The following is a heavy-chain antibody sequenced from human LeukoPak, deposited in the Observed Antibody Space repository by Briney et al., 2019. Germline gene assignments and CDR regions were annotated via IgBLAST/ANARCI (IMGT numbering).Heavy chain of an antibody. CDR2: IYYSGST. CDR1: GGSFSGYY. D-gene: IGHD4-17*01. V-gene: IGHV4-59*01. J-gene: IGHJ6*03. CDR3: ARGDDYGDYERYYYYMDV. Sequence: SETLSLTCAVYGGSFSGYYWSWIRQPPGKGLEWIGYIYYSGSTNYNPSLKSRVTISVDTSKNQFSLKLSSVTAADTAVYYCARGDDYGDYERYYYYMDVWGKGTTVTISS.